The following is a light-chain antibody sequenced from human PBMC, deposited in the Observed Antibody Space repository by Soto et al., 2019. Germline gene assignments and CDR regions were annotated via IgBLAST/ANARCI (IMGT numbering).Light chain of an antibody. CDR3: QQSGSSFYT. CDR2: GAS. CDR1: QSVSSAY. V-gene: IGKV3-20*01. J-gene: IGKJ2*01. Sequence: EIALTQSPGNLSLSPGERATLSCRASQSVSSAYLAWYQQIPGQAPRLLNYGASSRATGIPERFSGSWSETDFTLTISGLETEDFAVYYCQQSGSSFYTFGQGTKLEIK.